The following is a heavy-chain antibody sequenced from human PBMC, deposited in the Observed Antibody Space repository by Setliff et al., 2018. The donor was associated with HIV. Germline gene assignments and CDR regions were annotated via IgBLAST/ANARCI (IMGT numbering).Heavy chain of an antibody. J-gene: IGHJ4*02. CDR2: INGDGSST. Sequence: SGGSLRLSCAASGFTFSNNWMHWVRQAPGKGLVWVSRINGDGSSTLYADSVKGRFTISRDDAKNTLYLQMNSLRAEDTAVYYCARNSYFFDSWGQGALVTVSS. CDR3: ARNSYFFDS. D-gene: IGHD2-15*01. CDR1: GFTFSNNW. V-gene: IGHV3-74*01.